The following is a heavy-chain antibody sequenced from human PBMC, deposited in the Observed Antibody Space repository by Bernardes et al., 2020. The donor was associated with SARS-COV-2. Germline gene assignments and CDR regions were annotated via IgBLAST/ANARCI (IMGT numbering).Heavy chain of an antibody. V-gene: IGHV4-39*01. CDR3: ARQNRWEVYFEDY. J-gene: IGHJ4*02. Sequence: SETLSLTCTVSGGSIRSSGYYWGWSRQPPGEGLEWIGSISYSGSTYYNPSLKSRITISVDTSKNQFSLKLSSVTAADTAVYYCARQNRWEVYFEDYWGQGTLVTVSS. CDR2: ISYSGST. D-gene: IGHD3-16*01. CDR1: GGSIRSSGYY.